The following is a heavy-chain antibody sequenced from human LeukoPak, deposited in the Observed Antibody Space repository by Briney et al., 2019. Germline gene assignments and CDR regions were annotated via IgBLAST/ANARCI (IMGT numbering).Heavy chain of an antibody. J-gene: IGHJ4*02. Sequence: GGSLRLSCAASGFSFSNSWMHWVRQAPGKGLEWVSVIYSGGSTNYADSVKGRFTISRDNSKNTLYLHMNSLRAEDTAVYYCIYGYTLDFWGQGTLVTVSS. CDR2: IYSGGST. D-gene: IGHD5-18*01. CDR3: IYGYTLDF. V-gene: IGHV3-53*01. CDR1: GFSFSNSW.